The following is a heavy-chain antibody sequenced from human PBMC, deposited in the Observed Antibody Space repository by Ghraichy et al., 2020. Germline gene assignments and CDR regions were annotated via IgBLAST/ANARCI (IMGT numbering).Heavy chain of an antibody. CDR1: GDSIISNNW. J-gene: IGHJ4*02. D-gene: IGHD2-2*01. Sequence: TLSLTCAVSGDSIISNNWWSWVRQPPGKGLEWIGEIFHSGSTNYNPSLKSRITISLDKSKNQFFLKMTSVTAADTAVYYCAREIDQLRYFDSWGQGTLVTVSS. V-gene: IGHV4-4*02. CDR3: AREIDQLRYFDS. CDR2: IFHSGST.